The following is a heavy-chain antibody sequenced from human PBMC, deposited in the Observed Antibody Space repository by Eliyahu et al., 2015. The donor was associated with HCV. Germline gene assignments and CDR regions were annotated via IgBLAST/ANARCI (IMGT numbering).Heavy chain of an antibody. CDR2: IYYSGST. CDR1: GGSISSYY. J-gene: IGHJ4*02. Sequence: QVQLQESGPGLVKPSETLSLTCTVSGGSISSYYWSWIRQPPGKGLEWIGYIYYSGSTNYNPSLKSRVTISVDTSKNQFSLKLSSVTAADTAVYYCARWGRPGGDIVGASWGQGTLVTVSS. V-gene: IGHV4-59*01. D-gene: IGHD1-26*01. CDR3: ARWGRPGGDIVGAS.